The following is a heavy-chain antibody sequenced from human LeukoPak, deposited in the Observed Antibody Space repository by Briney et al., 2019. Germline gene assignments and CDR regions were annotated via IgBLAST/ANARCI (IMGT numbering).Heavy chain of an antibody. D-gene: IGHD4-4*01. V-gene: IGHV1-8*01. Sequence: ASVKVSCKASGYTFTSYDINWVRQATGQGLEWMGWMNPNSGNTGYAQKLQGRVTMTTDTSTSTAYMELRSLRSDDTAVYYCAREAAGMTTVDYWGQGTLVTVSS. CDR2: MNPNSGNT. J-gene: IGHJ4*02. CDR3: AREAAGMTTVDY. CDR1: GYTFTSYD.